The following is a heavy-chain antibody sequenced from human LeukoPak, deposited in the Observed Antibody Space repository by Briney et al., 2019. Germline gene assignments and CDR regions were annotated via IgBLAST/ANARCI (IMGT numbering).Heavy chain of an antibody. Sequence: GCGPTLANPTQALTLTYTFSGLSLRTRGKGVGWIRQPPGKALEWLAPIYWEDGKRYSPSLKSRLTITQDTSKNQVVLTMTNMDPVDTATYYCAYSRSPIAVADAFYTWGQGTLVTVSS. CDR3: AYSRSPIAVADAFYT. J-gene: IGHJ5*02. CDR2: IYWEDGK. CDR1: GLSLRTRGKG. V-gene: IGHV2-5*02. D-gene: IGHD6-19*01.